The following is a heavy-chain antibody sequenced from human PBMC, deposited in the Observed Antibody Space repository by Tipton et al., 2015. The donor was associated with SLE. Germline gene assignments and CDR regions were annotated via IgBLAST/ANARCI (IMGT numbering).Heavy chain of an antibody. CDR1: GGSFSIYY. Sequence: TLSLTCAVYGGSFSIYYWSWIRQPPGKGLEWIGEINHSGSTNYNPSLKSRVTISVDTSKNQFSLKLSSVTAADTAVYYCARGILESTVYYFDYWGQGTLVTVSS. CDR2: INHSGST. J-gene: IGHJ4*02. D-gene: IGHD1-1*01. CDR3: ARGILESTVYYFDY. V-gene: IGHV4-34*01.